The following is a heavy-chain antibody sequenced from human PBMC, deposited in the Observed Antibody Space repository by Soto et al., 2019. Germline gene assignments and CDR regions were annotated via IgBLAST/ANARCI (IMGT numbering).Heavy chain of an antibody. D-gene: IGHD3-3*01. CDR3: AKGLTIFGVVPNYGMDV. CDR2: INAGNGNT. Sequence: SVKVSCKASGYTFTSYAMHWVRQAPGQRLEWMGWINAGNGNTKYSQKFQGRVTITRDTSASTAYMELSSLRSEDTAVYYCAKGLTIFGVVPNYGMDVWGQGTTVTVSS. J-gene: IGHJ6*02. V-gene: IGHV1-3*01. CDR1: GYTFTSYA.